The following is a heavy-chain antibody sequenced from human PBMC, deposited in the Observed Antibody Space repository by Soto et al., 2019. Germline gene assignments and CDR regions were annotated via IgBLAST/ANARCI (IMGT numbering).Heavy chain of an antibody. Sequence: ASVKVSCKASGYTFTSYGISWVRQAPGQGLEWMGWISAYNGNTNYAQKLQGRVTMTTDTSTSTAYMELRSLRSDDTAVYYCARDPPRGWFGTFNYWGQGTLVTVSS. V-gene: IGHV1-18*01. D-gene: IGHD3-10*01. J-gene: IGHJ4*02. CDR1: GYTFTSYG. CDR2: ISAYNGNT. CDR3: ARDPPRGWFGTFNY.